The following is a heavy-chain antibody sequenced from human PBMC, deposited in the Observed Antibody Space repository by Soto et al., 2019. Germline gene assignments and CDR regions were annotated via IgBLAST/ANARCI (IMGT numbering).Heavy chain of an antibody. Sequence: PSETLSLTCTVSGGSISSGGYYWSWIRQHPGKGLEWIGYIYYSGSTYYNPSLKSRVTISVDTSKNQFSLKLSSVTAADTAVYYCARSSTSANYFDYGGQGPLVTVSS. CDR1: GGSISSGGYY. J-gene: IGHJ4*02. D-gene: IGHD2-2*01. CDR3: ARSSTSANYFDY. V-gene: IGHV4-31*03. CDR2: IYYSGST.